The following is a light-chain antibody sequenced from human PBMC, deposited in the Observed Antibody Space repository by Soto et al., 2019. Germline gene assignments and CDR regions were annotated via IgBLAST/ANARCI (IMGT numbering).Light chain of an antibody. V-gene: IGKV3-15*01. CDR2: RSS. Sequence: EIVMTQSPATLSVSPGERATLSCRASHSINTNLAWYQQKPGQAPRLLICRSSTRATGIPVRFSGSGSGTDFTVTISSLQSADSAIYYCQQYNDCPLTFGGGTKVEIK. J-gene: IGKJ4*01. CDR3: QQYNDCPLT. CDR1: HSINTN.